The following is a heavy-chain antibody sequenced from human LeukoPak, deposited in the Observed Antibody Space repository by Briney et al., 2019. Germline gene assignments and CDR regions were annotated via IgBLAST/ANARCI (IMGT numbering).Heavy chain of an antibody. CDR3: AREEVIAAAGPTLDY. V-gene: IGHV1-2*02. D-gene: IGHD6-13*01. Sequence: ASVKVSCKASGYTFTDYYMHWVRQAPGQGLEWMGWINPNSGGTNYAQKFQGRVTMTRDTSISTAYMELSRLRSDNTAVFYCAREEVIAAAGPTLDYWGQGALVTVSS. J-gene: IGHJ4*02. CDR1: GYTFTDYY. CDR2: INPNSGGT.